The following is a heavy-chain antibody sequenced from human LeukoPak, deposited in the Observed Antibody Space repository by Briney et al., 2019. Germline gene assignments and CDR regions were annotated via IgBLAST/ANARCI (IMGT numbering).Heavy chain of an antibody. Sequence: GGSLRLSCAASGFTFDDYAMHWFRPAPRKGLEWVSGISCNSGSIGYADSLKGRFTISRGNVKNCLYRQMNSLRAEDTALCTCATVDSSAHQPGGGDYWGQGTLVTVSS. J-gene: IGHJ4*02. CDR3: ATVDSSAHQPGGGDY. CDR2: ISCNSGSI. CDR1: GFTFDDYA. D-gene: IGHD6-19*01. V-gene: IGHV3-9*01.